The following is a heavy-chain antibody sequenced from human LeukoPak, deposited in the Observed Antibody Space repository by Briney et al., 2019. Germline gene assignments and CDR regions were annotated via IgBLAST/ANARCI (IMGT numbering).Heavy chain of an antibody. V-gene: IGHV3-23*01. CDR3: AKPGGGTYCSSTSCYSMGLRYNWFDP. Sequence: GGSLRLSCAASGFTFSSYAMSWVRQAPGKGLEWVSAISGSGGSTYYADSVKGRFTISRDNSKNTLYLQMNSLRAEDTAVYYCAKPGGGTYCSSTSCYSMGLRYNWFDPWGQGTLVTVSS. D-gene: IGHD2-2*02. CDR1: GFTFSSYA. J-gene: IGHJ5*02. CDR2: ISGSGGST.